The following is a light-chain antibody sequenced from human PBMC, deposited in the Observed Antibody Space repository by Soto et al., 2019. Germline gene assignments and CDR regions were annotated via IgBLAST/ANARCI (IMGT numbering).Light chain of an antibody. CDR3: CSYGGSYTWV. J-gene: IGLJ3*02. Sequence: QSALTQPRSVSGSPGQSVTISCTGASGDVGGYNFVSWYQQHPGKAPTLMIFNVSQRPSGVPDRFSGSKSGNTASLTISGLQDEDEADYYCCSYGGSYTWVFGGGTQLTVL. V-gene: IGLV2-11*01. CDR1: SGDVGGYNF. CDR2: NVS.